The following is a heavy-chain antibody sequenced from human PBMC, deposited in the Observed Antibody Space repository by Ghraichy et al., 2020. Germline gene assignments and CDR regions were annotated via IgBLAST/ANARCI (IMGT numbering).Heavy chain of an antibody. D-gene: IGHD3-16*01. CDR2: MNPNSGNT. J-gene: IGHJ6*02. CDR3: ARGSQGEIYYYGMDV. Sequence: ASVKVSCKASGYTFTSYDINWVRQATGQGLEWMGWMNPNSGNTGYAQKFQGRVTMTRNTSISTAYMELSSLRSEDTAVYYCARGSQGEIYYYGMDVWGQGTTVTVSS. CDR1: GYTFTSYD. V-gene: IGHV1-8*01.